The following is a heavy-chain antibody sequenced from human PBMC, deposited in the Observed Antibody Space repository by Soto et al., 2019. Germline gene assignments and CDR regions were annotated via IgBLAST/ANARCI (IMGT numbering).Heavy chain of an antibody. V-gene: IGHV5-51*01. D-gene: IGHD2-2*01. Sequence: GESLKISCKGSGYSFTSYWIGWVRQMPGKGLEWMGIIYPGDSDTRYSPSFQGQVTISADKSISTAYLQWSSLKASDTAMYYCARVGCSTSCYGYYHYYYLDVWGKGTTVTVSS. J-gene: IGHJ6*03. CDR1: GYSFTSYW. CDR2: IYPGDSDT. CDR3: ARVGCSTSCYGYYHYYYLDV.